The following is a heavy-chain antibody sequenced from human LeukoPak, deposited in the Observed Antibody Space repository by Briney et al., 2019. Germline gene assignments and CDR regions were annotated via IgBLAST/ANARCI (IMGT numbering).Heavy chain of an antibody. D-gene: IGHD3-22*01. CDR2: ISYDGSNK. Sequence: GGSLRLSCAASGFTFSSYAMHWVRQAPGKGLEWVAVISYDGSNKYYADSVKGRFTISRDNSKNTLYLQMNSLRAEDTAVYYCARGDSWYYYDSSGYFWEFDYWAREPWSPSPQ. J-gene: IGHJ4*02. CDR3: ARGDSWYYYDSSGYFWEFDY. V-gene: IGHV3-30-3*01. CDR1: GFTFSSYA.